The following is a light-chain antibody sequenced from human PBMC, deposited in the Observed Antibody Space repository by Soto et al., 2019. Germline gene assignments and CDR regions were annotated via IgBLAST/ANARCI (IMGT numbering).Light chain of an antibody. Sequence: DIVMTQSPDSLAVSVGERATINCKSSQIVLYSSNNKNYLAWYQQKPGQPPKLLIYWASTRESGVPDRFSGSGSGTDFTLTISSLQAEDVAVYYCQQYYSTPLTFGGGTTVDIK. CDR3: QQYYSTPLT. V-gene: IGKV4-1*01. CDR1: QIVLYSSNNKNY. CDR2: WAS. J-gene: IGKJ4*01.